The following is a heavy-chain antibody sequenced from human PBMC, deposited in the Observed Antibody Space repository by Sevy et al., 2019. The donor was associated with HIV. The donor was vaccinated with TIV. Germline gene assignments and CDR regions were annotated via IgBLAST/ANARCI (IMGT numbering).Heavy chain of an antibody. V-gene: IGHV4-4*07. CDR1: GGSISGYY. CDR3: ARDPDY. CDR2: IYASGST. Sequence: TLSLTCTVSGGSISGYYWTWIRQPAGKGLEWLGRIYASGSTNYNPSLKSRVTMTVDTSKNQFSLKVTSVTAADTAMYYCARDPDYWGQGILVTVSS. J-gene: IGHJ4*02.